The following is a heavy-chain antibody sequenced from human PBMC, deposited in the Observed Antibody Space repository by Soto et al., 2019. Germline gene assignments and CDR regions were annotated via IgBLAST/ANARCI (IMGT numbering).Heavy chain of an antibody. CDR2: IYHSGST. D-gene: IGHD2-2*01. V-gene: IGHV4-4*02. J-gene: IGHJ5*02. CDR3: ARVSTSFYPCRYNWFDP. CDR1: SGSISSSNW. Sequence: QVQLQESGPGLVKPSGTLSLTCAVSSGSISSSNWWSWVRQPPGKGLEWIGEIYHSGSTNYNPSLKSRVTISVDKSKNQFSRQLSSVTAADTAVYYCARVSTSFYPCRYNWFDPWGQGTLVTVSS.